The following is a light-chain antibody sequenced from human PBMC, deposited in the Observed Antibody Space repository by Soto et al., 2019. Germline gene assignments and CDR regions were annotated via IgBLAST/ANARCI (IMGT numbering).Light chain of an antibody. V-gene: IGKV1-27*01. Sequence: IRMTQSPSSLSASTVDRVTITCRASQGISNYLAWYQQKPGKVPKLLIYAASTLQSGVPSRFSGSGSGTDFTLTISSLQPEDVATYYCQKYNSARRTFGQGTKVDI. CDR1: QGISNY. CDR2: AAS. CDR3: QKYNSARRT. J-gene: IGKJ1*01.